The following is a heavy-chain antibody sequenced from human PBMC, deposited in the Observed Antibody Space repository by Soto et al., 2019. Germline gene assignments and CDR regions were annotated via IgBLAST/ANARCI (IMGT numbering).Heavy chain of an antibody. CDR3: ARDYGDPLYFDY. D-gene: IGHD4-17*01. Sequence: GSLRLSCAASGFTFSSYSMNWVRQAPGKGLEWVSSISSSSRYIYYADSVKGRFTISRDNAKNSLYLQMNSLRAEDTAVSYCARDYGDPLYFDYWGQGTLVTVSS. CDR2: ISSSSRYI. CDR1: GFTFSSYS. V-gene: IGHV3-21*01. J-gene: IGHJ4*02.